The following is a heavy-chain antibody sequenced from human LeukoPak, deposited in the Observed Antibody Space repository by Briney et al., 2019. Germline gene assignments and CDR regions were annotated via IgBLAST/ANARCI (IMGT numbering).Heavy chain of an antibody. D-gene: IGHD5-18*01. Sequence: GGSLRLSCASSGFTFSSYAMSWVRQARGKGLEWVSAISGSGGSTYYADSVQGRLTISRDNSKNTLYMQMNSLRAEDTAVYYCAKDREWGYSYGSNWFDPWGQGTLVTVSS. J-gene: IGHJ5*02. CDR1: GFTFSSYA. CDR2: ISGSGGST. V-gene: IGHV3-23*01. CDR3: AKDREWGYSYGSNWFDP.